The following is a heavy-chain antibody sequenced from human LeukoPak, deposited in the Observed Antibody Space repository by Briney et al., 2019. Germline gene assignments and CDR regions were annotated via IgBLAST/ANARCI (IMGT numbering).Heavy chain of an antibody. CDR1: GGSISSSSYY. CDR3: AREWSYYCSSTSCYIMSYYSYYMDV. J-gene: IGHJ6*03. D-gene: IGHD2-2*02. Sequence: SETLSLTCTVSGGSISSSSYYWGWIRQPPGKGLEWIGSIYYSGSTYYNPSLKSRVTISVDTSKNQFSLKLSSVTAADTAVYYCAREWSYYCSSTSCYIMSYYSYYMDVWGKGTTVTVSS. V-gene: IGHV4-39*07. CDR2: IYYSGST.